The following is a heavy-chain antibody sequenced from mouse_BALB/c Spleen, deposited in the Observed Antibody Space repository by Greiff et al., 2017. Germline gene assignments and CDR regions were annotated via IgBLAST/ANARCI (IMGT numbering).Heavy chain of an antibody. V-gene: IGHV5-17*02. CDR1: GFTFSSFG. J-gene: IGHJ4*01. CDR3: ARLIYAMDY. Sequence: EVKLVESGGGLVQPGGSRKLSCAASGFTFSSFGMHWVRQAPEKGLEWVAYISSGSSTIYYADTVKGRFTISRDNPKNTLFLQMTSLRSEDTAMYYCARLIYAMDYWGQGTSVTVSS. CDR2: ISSGSSTI.